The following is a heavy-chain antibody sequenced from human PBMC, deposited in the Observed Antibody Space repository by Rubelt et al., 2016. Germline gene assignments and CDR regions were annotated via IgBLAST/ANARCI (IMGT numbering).Heavy chain of an antibody. CDR3: RGIWGSYIDY. CDR2: FDPEDGET. Sequence: QVQLVQSGAEVKKPGASVKVSCKVSGYTLTELSMHWVRQAPGKGLEWMGGFDPEDGETIYAQKFQGRVTMNEDTSTDTAYIELSSLRSEDTAVYYCRGIWGSYIDYWGQGTLVTVSS. V-gene: IGHV1-24*01. D-gene: IGHD3-16*01. J-gene: IGHJ4*02. CDR1: GYTLTELS.